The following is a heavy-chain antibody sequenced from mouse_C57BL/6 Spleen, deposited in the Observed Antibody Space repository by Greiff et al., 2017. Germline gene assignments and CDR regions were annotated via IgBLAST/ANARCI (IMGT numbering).Heavy chain of an antibody. CDR3: AREDDGYYGYFDV. J-gene: IGHJ1*03. V-gene: IGHV5-17*01. CDR2: ISSGSSTI. D-gene: IGHD2-3*01. CDR1: GFTFSDYG. Sequence: EVKLVESGGGLVKPGGSLKLSCAASGFTFSDYGMHWVRQAPEKGLEWVAYISSGSSTIYYADTVKGRFTISRDNAKNTLFLQMTSLRSEDTAMYYCAREDDGYYGYFDVWGTGTTVTVSS.